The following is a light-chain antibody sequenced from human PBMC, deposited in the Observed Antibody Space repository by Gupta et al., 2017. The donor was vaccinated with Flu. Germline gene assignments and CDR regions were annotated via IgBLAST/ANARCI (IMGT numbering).Light chain of an antibody. Sequence: DIVMTPSPATLPVSPGERATLSCRASQSVSSNLAWYQQKPGQAPRLLIYGASTRATGIPARFSGSGSGTEFTLTISSLQSEDFAVYYCQQYNNWPRVTFGPGTKVDIK. J-gene: IGKJ3*01. CDR2: GAS. V-gene: IGKV3-15*01. CDR3: QQYNNWPRVT. CDR1: QSVSSN.